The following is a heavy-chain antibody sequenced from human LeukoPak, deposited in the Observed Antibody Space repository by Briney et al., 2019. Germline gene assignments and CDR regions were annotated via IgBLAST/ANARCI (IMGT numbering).Heavy chain of an antibody. D-gene: IGHD2-2*01. CDR1: GFTFSSYT. Sequence: KTGGSLRLSCAASGFTFSSYTMNWVRQAPGKGLQSVSSISSSSSYIYYADSVKGRFTISRDNAKNSLYLQMNSLRAEDTAVYYCATTRTFDHWGQGTLVTVSS. V-gene: IGHV3-21*04. CDR2: ISSSSSYI. CDR3: ATTRTFDH. J-gene: IGHJ4*02.